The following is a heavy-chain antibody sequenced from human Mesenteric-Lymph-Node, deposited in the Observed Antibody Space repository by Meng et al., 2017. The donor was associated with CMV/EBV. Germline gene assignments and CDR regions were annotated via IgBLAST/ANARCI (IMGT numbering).Heavy chain of an antibody. D-gene: IGHD2-2*01. J-gene: IGHJ6*02. CDR1: GSTVSRNY. CDR2: IYSVGGT. Sequence: GGSLRPSCVASGSTVSRNYMSWVRQAPGKGLEWVSVIYSVGGTYYADSVRGRFTSSRDNSKNTLYLQMNSLRAEDTAVYYCASPQLPNYYYGLGVWGQGTTVTVSS. CDR3: ASPQLPNYYYGLGV. V-gene: IGHV3-53*01.